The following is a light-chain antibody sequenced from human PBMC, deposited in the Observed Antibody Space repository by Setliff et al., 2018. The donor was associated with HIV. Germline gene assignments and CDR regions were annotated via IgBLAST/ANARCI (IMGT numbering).Light chain of an antibody. Sequence: QSVLTQPPSASGTPGQGVIISCSGSISNIGSNYVCWYQQLPGTAPKLLIYRNDEWPSGVPDRFSGSKSGTSASLAISGLRSEDEADYYCAAWDDSLSGVVFGGGTKVTVL. V-gene: IGLV1-47*01. CDR2: RND. CDR1: ISNIGSNY. J-gene: IGLJ2*01. CDR3: AAWDDSLSGVV.